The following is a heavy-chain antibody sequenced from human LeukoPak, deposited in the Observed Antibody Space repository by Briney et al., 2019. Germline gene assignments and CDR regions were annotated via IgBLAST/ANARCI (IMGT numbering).Heavy chain of an antibody. V-gene: IGHV4-30-2*06. CDR1: GGSISKNTYY. D-gene: IGHD6-19*01. CDR3: ARLRSGGQVAGVYFDS. Sequence: SETLSLTCTVSGGSISKNTYYWSWIRQSPGMGLEFIGYVHQIGTAYYAPSLKGRVTISIDRSQNHFSLQLQSVTAADTAIYYCARLRSGGQVAGVYFDSWGQGTLVTVSS. J-gene: IGHJ4*02. CDR2: VHQIGTA.